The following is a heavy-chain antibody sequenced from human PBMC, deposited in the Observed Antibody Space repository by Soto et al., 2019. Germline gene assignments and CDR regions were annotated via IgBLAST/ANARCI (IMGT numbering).Heavy chain of an antibody. CDR1: GDTDTNYV. CDR2: IFPKFGTT. J-gene: IGHJ6*02. Sequence: SVKVSCKASGDTDTNYVISWVRQAPGQGLEWMGGIFPKFGTTYSAQKLQDRLTITADESTSTVYMQLRSLRLDDTAVYYCEAEMTFGKLSVVWGQGTTVTVSS. CDR3: EAEMTFGKLSVV. D-gene: IGHD3-16*02. V-gene: IGHV1-69*13.